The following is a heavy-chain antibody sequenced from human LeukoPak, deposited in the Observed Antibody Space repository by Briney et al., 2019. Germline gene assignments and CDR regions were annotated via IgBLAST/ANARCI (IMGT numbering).Heavy chain of an antibody. J-gene: IGHJ6*02. CDR2: IYYSGTT. Sequence: SETLSLTCTVSGGSISSGGYYWSWIRQHPGKGLEWIGYIYYSGTTYYSPSLKSRAIISVDTSKNQFSLRLSSVTAADTAVYYCARNRSGYFYAMDVWGQGTTVTVSS. CDR1: GGSISSGGYY. D-gene: IGHD6-25*01. V-gene: IGHV4-31*03. CDR3: ARNRSGYFYAMDV.